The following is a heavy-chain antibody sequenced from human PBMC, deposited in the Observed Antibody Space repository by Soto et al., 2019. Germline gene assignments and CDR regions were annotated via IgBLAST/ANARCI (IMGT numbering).Heavy chain of an antibody. J-gene: IGHJ6*02. D-gene: IGHD6-19*01. CDR1: GGSISSYY. CDR3: ARGAVAGVDYGMDV. Sequence: QVRLQESGPGLVKPSETLSLTCTVSGGSISSYYWNWIRQPAGKGLEWIGRVYSTGGTNYNPSLKSRVTMSRDTARRSFSMKLTSVTAADTAVYYCARGAVAGVDYGMDVWGQGTTVTVYS. V-gene: IGHV4-4*07. CDR2: VYSTGGT.